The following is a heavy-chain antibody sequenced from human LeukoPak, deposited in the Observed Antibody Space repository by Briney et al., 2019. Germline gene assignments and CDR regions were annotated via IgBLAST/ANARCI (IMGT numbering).Heavy chain of an antibody. J-gene: IGHJ3*02. CDR2: IYYSGST. CDR3: ARDKGLPHFDI. Sequence: PSETLSLTRTVSGGSISSYYWSWIRQPPGKGLEWIGYIYYSGSTNYNPSLKSRVTISVDTSKNQFPLKLSSVTAADTAVYYCARDKGLPHFDIWGQGTMVTVSS. V-gene: IGHV4-59*01. CDR1: GGSISSYY.